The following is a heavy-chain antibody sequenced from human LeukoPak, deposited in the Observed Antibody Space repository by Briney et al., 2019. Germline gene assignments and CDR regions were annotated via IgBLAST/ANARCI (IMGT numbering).Heavy chain of an antibody. D-gene: IGHD7-27*01. Sequence: SETLSLTCAVYGGSFSGYYWSWIRQPPGKGLEWIGEINHSGSTNYNPSLKSRVTISVDTSKNQFSLKLSSVTAADTAVYYCARHGPLGIEYYYYGMDVWGQGTTVTVSS. J-gene: IGHJ6*02. CDR3: ARHGPLGIEYYYYGMDV. CDR1: GGSFSGYY. CDR2: INHSGST. V-gene: IGHV4-34*01.